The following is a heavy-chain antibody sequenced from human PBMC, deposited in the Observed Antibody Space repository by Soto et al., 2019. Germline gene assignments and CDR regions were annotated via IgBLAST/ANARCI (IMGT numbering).Heavy chain of an antibody. J-gene: IGHJ6*02. CDR3: ARSNYDFWRGFYGMDV. V-gene: IGHV4-30-4*01. D-gene: IGHD3-3*01. CDR2: IYYSGST. Sequence: LTCTVSGGSISSGNDYWCWIRQPQGKGLEWIGSIYYSGSTYYNPSLKSRVTISVDTSKNQFSLKLSSVTAADTAVYYCARSNYDFWRGFYGMDVWGQGTTVTVSS. CDR1: GGSISSGNDY.